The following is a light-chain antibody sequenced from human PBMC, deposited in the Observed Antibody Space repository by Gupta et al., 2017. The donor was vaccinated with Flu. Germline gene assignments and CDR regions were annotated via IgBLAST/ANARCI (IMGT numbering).Light chain of an antibody. CDR3: GTWDNSLSAVV. CDR2: DND. Sequence: QSVLTQPPSVSAAPRQKVTISCSGSSSNIGINYVSWYQHLPGTAPQLLIYDNDKRPSGIPDRFSGSKSGTSATLGITGLQTGDEADYYCGTWDNSLSAVVFGGGTKLAVL. V-gene: IGLV1-51*01. CDR1: SSNIGINY. J-gene: IGLJ2*01.